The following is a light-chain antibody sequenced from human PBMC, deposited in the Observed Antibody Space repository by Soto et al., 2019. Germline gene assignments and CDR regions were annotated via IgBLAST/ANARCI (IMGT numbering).Light chain of an antibody. Sequence: EIVLTQSPGTLSLSPGERATLSCRASQSVSSSYLSWYQQKPGQAPRLLIYGASSRATGIPDRFSGSGSGTDLTLTISSLQPEDFATYFCLQHNTYPYTFGQGTKLDIK. CDR3: LQHNTYPYT. V-gene: IGKV3-20*01. J-gene: IGKJ2*01. CDR2: GAS. CDR1: QSVSSSY.